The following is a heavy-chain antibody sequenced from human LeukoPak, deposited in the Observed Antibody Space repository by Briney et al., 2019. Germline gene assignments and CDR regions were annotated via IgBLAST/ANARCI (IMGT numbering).Heavy chain of an antibody. CDR3: ARGRVAITGGNWFDP. V-gene: IGHV1-8*01. CDR1: GYTFTSYD. D-gene: IGHD3-22*01. CDR2: MNPNSGNT. Sequence: ASVKVSCKASGYTFTSYDINWVRQATGQGLEWMGWMNPNSGNTGYAQKFQGRVTMTRNTSISTAYMELSSLRSEDTAVYYCARGRVAITGGNWFDPWGQGTLVTVSS. J-gene: IGHJ5*02.